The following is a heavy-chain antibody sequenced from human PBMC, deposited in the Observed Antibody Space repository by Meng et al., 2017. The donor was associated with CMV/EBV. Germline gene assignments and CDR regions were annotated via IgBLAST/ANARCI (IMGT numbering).Heavy chain of an antibody. D-gene: IGHD6-6*01. CDR1: GGSISSSSYY. Sequence: QLRLQESGPGLGKPSETLSLACTVSGGSISSSSYYWGWIRQPPGKGLEWIGSIYYSGSTYYNPSLKSRVTISVDTSKNQFSLKLSSVTAADTAVYYCARSIAARPYRYNWFDPWGQGTLVTVSS. J-gene: IGHJ5*02. CDR3: ARSIAARPYRYNWFDP. CDR2: IYYSGST. V-gene: IGHV4-39*07.